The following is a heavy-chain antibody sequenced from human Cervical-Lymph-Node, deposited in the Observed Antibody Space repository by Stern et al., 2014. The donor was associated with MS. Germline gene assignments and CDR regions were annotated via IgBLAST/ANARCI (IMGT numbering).Heavy chain of an antibody. V-gene: IGHV2-26*01. Sequence: QITLKESGPVLVKPTETLTLTCSVSGLSLSNPRMGVSWIRQPPGKALEWLAHIFSTDEKSYSTSLESSRTISRGTSKSQVVLTMTNMDPVDTATYYCARSYSGTYLDWFDPWGQGTLVTVSS. CDR2: IFSTDEK. CDR3: ARSYSGTYLDWFDP. J-gene: IGHJ5*02. CDR1: GLSLSNPRMG. D-gene: IGHD1-26*01.